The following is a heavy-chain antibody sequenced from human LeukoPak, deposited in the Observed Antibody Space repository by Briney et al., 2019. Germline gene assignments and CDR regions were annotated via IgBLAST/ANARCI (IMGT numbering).Heavy chain of an antibody. CDR1: GGSISTYY. Sequence: SETLSLTCTVSGGSISTYYWSWIRQPPGKGLEWIGYIYYSGTTYYNPSLKSRITISVDTSKNQFSLKLTSVTAADTAVYYCARGKAAIGYYYFHYWGQGALVTVSS. CDR3: ARGKAAIGYYYFHY. D-gene: IGHD1-26*01. J-gene: IGHJ4*02. CDR2: IYYSGTT. V-gene: IGHV4-30-4*08.